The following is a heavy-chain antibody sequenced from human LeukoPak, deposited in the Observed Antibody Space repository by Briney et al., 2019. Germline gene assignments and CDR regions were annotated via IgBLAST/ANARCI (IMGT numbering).Heavy chain of an antibody. V-gene: IGHV3-30*02. CDR2: IRYDGSNK. CDR3: ARDLGPHPHYDS. CDR1: GFTFSSYG. J-gene: IGHJ3*02. Sequence: GGSLRLSCAASGFTFSSYGMHWVRQAPGKGLEWVAFIRYDGSNKYYADSVKGRFTISRDNSKNTLYLQMNSLRAEDTAVYYCARDLGPHPHYDSWGQGTMVTVSS.